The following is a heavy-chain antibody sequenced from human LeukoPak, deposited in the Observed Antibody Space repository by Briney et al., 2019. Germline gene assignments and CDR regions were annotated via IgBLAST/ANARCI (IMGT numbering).Heavy chain of an antibody. V-gene: IGHV3-9*01. J-gene: IGHJ4*02. CDR2: ISWNSGSI. CDR1: GFTFDDYA. CDR3: AKASGASSSWYQVDY. Sequence: TGGSLRLSCAASGFTFDDYAMHWVRQAPGKGLEWVSGISWNSGSIGYADSVKGRFTISRDNAKNSLYLQMNSLRAEDTALYYCAKASGASSSWYQVDYWGQGTLVTVSS. D-gene: IGHD6-13*01.